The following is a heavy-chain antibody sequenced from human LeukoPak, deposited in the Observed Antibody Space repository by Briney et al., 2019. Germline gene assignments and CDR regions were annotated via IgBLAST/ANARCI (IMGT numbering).Heavy chain of an antibody. CDR2: ISYDGSNK. Sequence: GGSLRLSCAASGFTFSSYGMHWVRQAPGKGLEWVAVISYDGSNKYYADSVKGRFTISRDNSKNTLYLQMNSLRAEDTAVYYCARDVSEYPYPEVTLDYWGQGTLVTVSS. CDR3: ARDVSEYPYPEVTLDY. V-gene: IGHV3-30*03. CDR1: GFTFSSYG. D-gene: IGHD2-15*01. J-gene: IGHJ4*02.